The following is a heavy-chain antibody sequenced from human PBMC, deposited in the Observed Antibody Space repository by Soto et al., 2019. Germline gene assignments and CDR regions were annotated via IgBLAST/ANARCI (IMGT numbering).Heavy chain of an antibody. D-gene: IGHD5-18*01. Sequence: LRLSCEGSGFIFSDFGMHWVRQAPGKGLEWVAVIPYDGNNKYYAQSVKGRFTISRDNSKDTLFLNMDSLRPEDTAVYHCVKGDLDTAVVNSPDAFDFWGPGTMVTVSS. V-gene: IGHV3-30*18. CDR3: VKGDLDTAVVNSPDAFDF. J-gene: IGHJ3*01. CDR2: IPYDGNNK. CDR1: GFIFSDFG.